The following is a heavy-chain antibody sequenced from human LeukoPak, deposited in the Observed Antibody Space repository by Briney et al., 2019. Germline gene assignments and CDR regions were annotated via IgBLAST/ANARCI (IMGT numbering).Heavy chain of an antibody. V-gene: IGHV3-23*01. D-gene: IGHD6-13*01. CDR3: AKVRSSSWYLDNAFDI. Sequence: PGGSLRLSCAASGFTFSSYAMSWVRQAPGKGLAWVSSITGSGGSTYYADSVKGRFTISRDNSKNTLYLQMNSLRAEDTALYYCAKVRSSSWYLDNAFDIWGQGTMVTVSP. J-gene: IGHJ3*02. CDR1: GFTFSSYA. CDR2: ITGSGGST.